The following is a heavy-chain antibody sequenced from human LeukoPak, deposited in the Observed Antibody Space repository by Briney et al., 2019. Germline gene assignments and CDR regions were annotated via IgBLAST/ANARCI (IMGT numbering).Heavy chain of an antibody. V-gene: IGHV4-59*08. Sequence: PSETLSLTCTVSGVSISSYYWSWIRQPPGKGLEWIGYIYYSGSTNYNPSLKSRVTISVDTSKNQFSLKLSSVTAADTAVYYCANLWGGYYYDSSGYSDYWGQGTLVTVSS. CDR1: GVSISSYY. CDR2: IYYSGST. CDR3: ANLWGGYYYDSSGYSDY. J-gene: IGHJ4*02. D-gene: IGHD3-22*01.